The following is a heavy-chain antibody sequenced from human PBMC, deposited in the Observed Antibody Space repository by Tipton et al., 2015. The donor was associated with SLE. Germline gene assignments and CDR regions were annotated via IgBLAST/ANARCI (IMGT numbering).Heavy chain of an antibody. CDR2: IYHSGST. CDR3: AGGGVAEYFQP. CDR1: GYSISSGYY. J-gene: IGHJ1*01. Sequence: TLSLTCTVSGYSISSGYYWGWIRQPPGKGLKWIGSIYHSGSTYYNPSLKSRVTISVDTSKNQFSLKLSSVTAADTAVYYCAGGGVAEYFQPGGRGTLVSVSS. V-gene: IGHV4-38-2*02. D-gene: IGHD3-10*01.